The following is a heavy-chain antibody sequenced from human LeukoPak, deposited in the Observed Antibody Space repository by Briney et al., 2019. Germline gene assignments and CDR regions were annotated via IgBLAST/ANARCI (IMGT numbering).Heavy chain of an antibody. CDR1: GYIFIDYE. CDR2: MNPKSGDT. Sequence: ASVKVSCKASGYIFIDYEINWVRQATGQGLEWMGWMNPKSGDTGYEQKFQGRVTITRDSSISTVYMELSSLRSEDTALYYCARGRYMDVWGKGPTVTVSS. J-gene: IGHJ6*03. V-gene: IGHV1-8*03. CDR3: ARGRYMDV.